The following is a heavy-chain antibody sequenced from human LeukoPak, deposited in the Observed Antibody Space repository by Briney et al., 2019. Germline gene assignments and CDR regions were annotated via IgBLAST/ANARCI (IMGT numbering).Heavy chain of an antibody. CDR3: ARDLTSYYYDNNGAFDF. V-gene: IGHV1-69*04. Sequence: SVKVSCKASGYTFTSYAINWVRQAPGQGLEWMGRIIPILDTPNYAQKFQGRVTITADKSTSTAYMELSSLRSEDTAVYYCARDLTSYYYDNNGAFDFWGQGTLVTVS. J-gene: IGHJ4*02. CDR1: GYTFTSYA. CDR2: IIPILDTP. D-gene: IGHD3-22*01.